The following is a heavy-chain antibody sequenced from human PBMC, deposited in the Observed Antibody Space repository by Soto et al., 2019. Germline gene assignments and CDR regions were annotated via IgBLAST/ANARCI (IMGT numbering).Heavy chain of an antibody. CDR3: AKALRAGSGYEYDY. CDR1: GFTFTRYS. J-gene: IGHJ4*02. D-gene: IGHD5-12*01. Sequence: EVQLLQSGGGLVQPGGSLRLSCAASGFTFTRYSMTWVRQTPGKGLEWVAAVNPGGYSTYYADSVKGRFTISRDNSNKTLYLQMNSLRVEDTAVYYCAKALRAGSGYEYDYWDQGTLVTVSS. V-gene: IGHV3-23*01. CDR2: VNPGGYST.